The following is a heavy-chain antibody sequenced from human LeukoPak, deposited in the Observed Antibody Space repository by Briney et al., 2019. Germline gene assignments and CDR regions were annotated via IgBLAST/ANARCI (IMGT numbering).Heavy chain of an antibody. V-gene: IGHV4-39*01. J-gene: IGHJ4*02. CDR3: VRHLYSESYYF. D-gene: IGHD1-26*01. Sequence: SETLSLTCTVSGGSISSNSHYWGWIRQTPGKGLEWIGSIFYSGTTYYNPSLKGRVTISIDTSKNQFSLKLSSVTAADTAVYYCVRHLYSESYYFWGQGTLVTVSS. CDR2: IFYSGTT. CDR1: GGSISSNSHY.